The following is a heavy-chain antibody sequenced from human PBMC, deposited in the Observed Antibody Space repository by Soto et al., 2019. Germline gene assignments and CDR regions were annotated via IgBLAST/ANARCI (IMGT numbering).Heavy chain of an antibody. J-gene: IGHJ3*02. Sequence: ASVKVSCKASGYTFTSYGISWVRQAPGQGLEWMGWISAYNGNTNYAQKLQGRVTMTTDTSTSTAYMELRSLRSDDTAVYYCARDRGFWSGTPIDAFDIWGQGTMVTVSS. CDR3: ARDRGFWSGTPIDAFDI. D-gene: IGHD3-3*01. CDR1: GYTFTSYG. CDR2: ISAYNGNT. V-gene: IGHV1-18*01.